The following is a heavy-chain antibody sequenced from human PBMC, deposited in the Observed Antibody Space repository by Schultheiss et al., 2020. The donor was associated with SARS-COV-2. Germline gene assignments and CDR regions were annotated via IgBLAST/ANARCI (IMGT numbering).Heavy chain of an antibody. CDR3: ARDREMATDRDGMDV. D-gene: IGHD5-12*01. V-gene: IGHV3-7*03. Sequence: GGSLRLSCAASGFAVSSSYMSWVRQAPGKGLEWVANIKQDGSEKYYVDSVKGRFTISRDNAKNSLYLQMNSLRAEDTAVYYCARDREMATDRDGMDVWGQGTTVTVSS. J-gene: IGHJ6*02. CDR1: GFAVSSSY. CDR2: IKQDGSEK.